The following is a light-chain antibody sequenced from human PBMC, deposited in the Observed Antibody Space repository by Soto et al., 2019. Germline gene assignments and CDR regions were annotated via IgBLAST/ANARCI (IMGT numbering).Light chain of an antibody. CDR3: QQYGSSPIT. J-gene: IGKJ5*01. Sequence: EIVLTQSPGTLSLSPGERATLSCRASQTITSGYLAWYQQKPGQSPRLLIYGASSRTTGIPDTFSGSGSGTDFTLTISRLEPEDFAVYYCQQYGSSPITFGQGTRLENK. V-gene: IGKV3-20*01. CDR2: GAS. CDR1: QTITSGY.